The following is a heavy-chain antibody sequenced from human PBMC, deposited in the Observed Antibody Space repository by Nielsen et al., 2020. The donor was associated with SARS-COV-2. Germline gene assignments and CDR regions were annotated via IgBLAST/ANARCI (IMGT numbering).Heavy chain of an antibody. CDR1: GFTFSNDA. Sequence: GESLKISCAASGFTFSNDAMGWVRQAPGKGLEWVSFISGSGSDTYYADSVKGRFTISRDNSKITSYLQMRSLGAEDTAVYYCAKEKRGLFLGLYDLWGQGTLVTVSS. CDR3: AKEKRGLFLGLYDL. V-gene: IGHV3-23*01. D-gene: IGHD3/OR15-3a*01. CDR2: ISGSGSDT. J-gene: IGHJ5*02.